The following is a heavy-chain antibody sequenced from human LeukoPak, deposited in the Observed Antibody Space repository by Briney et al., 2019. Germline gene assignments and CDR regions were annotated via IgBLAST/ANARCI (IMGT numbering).Heavy chain of an antibody. Sequence: GGSLRLSCAASGFTFSTSTMNWVRQAPGKGLEWVSYISSGSSIIYYADSVKGRFTISRDNAKNSLYLQMSSLRDEDTAVYYCARGRPHGNDYWGQGTLVTVSS. V-gene: IGHV3-48*02. CDR3: ARGRPHGNDY. CDR2: ISSGSSII. CDR1: GFTFSTST. D-gene: IGHD4-23*01. J-gene: IGHJ4*02.